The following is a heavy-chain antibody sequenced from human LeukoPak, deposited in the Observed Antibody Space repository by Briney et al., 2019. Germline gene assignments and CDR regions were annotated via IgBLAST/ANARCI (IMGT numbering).Heavy chain of an antibody. CDR1: GFTFSDYY. V-gene: IGHV3-11*01. CDR2: ISSSGSTI. D-gene: IGHD6-19*01. J-gene: IGHJ4*02. CDR3: ASPDSVAGHNFDY. Sequence: GGSLRLSCAASGFTFSDYYMGWIRQAPGKGPEWVSYISSSGSTIYYADSVKGRFTISRDNAKNSLYLQMNSLRAEDTAVYYCASPDSVAGHNFDYWGQGTLVTVSS.